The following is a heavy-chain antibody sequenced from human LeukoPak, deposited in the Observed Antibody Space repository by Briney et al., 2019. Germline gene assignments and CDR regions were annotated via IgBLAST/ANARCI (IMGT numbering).Heavy chain of an antibody. CDR3: ARGGRGEGSGTTRVAFDI. V-gene: IGHV1-46*01. CDR2: INPSGGST. Sequence: ASVKVSCKASGGTFSSYAISWVRQAPGQGLEWMGTINPSGGSTSYAQKFQGRVTMTRDTSTSTVYMELSSLRSEDTAVYYCARGGRGEGSGTTRVAFDIWGQGTMVPVSS. D-gene: IGHD1-1*01. J-gene: IGHJ3*02. CDR1: GGTFSSYA.